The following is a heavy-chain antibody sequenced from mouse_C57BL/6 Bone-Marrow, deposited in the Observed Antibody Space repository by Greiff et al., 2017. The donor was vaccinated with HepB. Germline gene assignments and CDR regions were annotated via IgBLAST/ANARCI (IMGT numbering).Heavy chain of an antibody. J-gene: IGHJ4*01. V-gene: IGHV7-1*01. CDR3: ARDAKYYYGSSSYAMDY. Sequence: EVKLVDSGGGLVQSGRSLRLSCATSGFTFSDFYMEWVRQAPGKGLEWIAASRNKANDYTTEYSASVKGRFIVSRDTSQSILYLQMNALRAEDTAIYYCARDAKYYYGSSSYAMDYWGQGTSVTVSS. CDR2: SRNKANDYTT. D-gene: IGHD1-1*01. CDR1: GFTFSDFY.